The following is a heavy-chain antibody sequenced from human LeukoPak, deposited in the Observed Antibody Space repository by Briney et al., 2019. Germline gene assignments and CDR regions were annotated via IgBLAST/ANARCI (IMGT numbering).Heavy chain of an antibody. D-gene: IGHD6-19*01. CDR3: ARGGVAVAGPFDY. CDR2: IIPILGIA. V-gene: IGHV1-69*02. CDR1: GGTFSSYT. J-gene: IGHJ4*02. Sequence: GASVKVSCKPSGGTFSSYTISWVRQAPGQGLEWMGRIIPILGIANYAQKFQGRVTITADKSTSTAYMELSSLRSEDTAVYYCARGGVAVAGPFDYWGQGTLVTVSS.